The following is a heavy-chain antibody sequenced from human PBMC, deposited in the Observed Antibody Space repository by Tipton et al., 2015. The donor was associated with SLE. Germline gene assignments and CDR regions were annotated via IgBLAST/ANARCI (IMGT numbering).Heavy chain of an antibody. CDR2: INHSGST. D-gene: IGHD2-15*01. J-gene: IGHJ4*02. CDR3: ARGVAEIDY. CDR1: GGSFSGYY. V-gene: IGHV4-34*01. Sequence: LRLSCAVYGGSFSGYYWSWIRQPPGKGLEWIGEINHSGSTNYNPSLKSRVTISVDTSKNQFSLKLSSVTAADTAVYYCARGVAEIDYWGQGTLVTVSS.